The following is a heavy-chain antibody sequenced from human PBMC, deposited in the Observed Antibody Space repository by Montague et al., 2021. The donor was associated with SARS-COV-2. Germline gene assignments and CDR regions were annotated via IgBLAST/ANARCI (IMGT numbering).Heavy chain of an antibody. CDR3: ARGKGGSTRGFWFGP. V-gene: IGHV4-34*01. CDR2: MNHAGSA. J-gene: IGHJ5*02. CDR1: GGSFSGYH. D-gene: IGHD6-13*01. Sequence: SETLSLTCAVYGGSFSGYHWSWIRQPPGKGLEWIGGMNHAGSANYNPSLKSRVTISVDTSKKQFSLMLSSVTAADTAVYYCARGKGGSTRGFWFGPWGRGTLLTVSS.